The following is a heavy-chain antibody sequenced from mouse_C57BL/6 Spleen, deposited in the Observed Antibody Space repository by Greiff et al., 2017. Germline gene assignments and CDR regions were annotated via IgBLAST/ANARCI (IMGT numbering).Heavy chain of an antibody. CDR1: GYTFTSYC. J-gene: IGHJ4*01. D-gene: IGHD1-1*01. CDR3: AKGACGSSVYYAMDY. Sequence: QVQLQESGTELVKPGASVKLSCKASGYTFTSYCMHWMKQSPGQGLEWIGNFNPSNGGTNYNEKFKSKATLTVDKSSSTVYMQLSSLTSEDSAVYYCAKGACGSSVYYAMDYWGQGTSVTVSS. CDR2: FNPSNGGT. V-gene: IGHV1-53*01.